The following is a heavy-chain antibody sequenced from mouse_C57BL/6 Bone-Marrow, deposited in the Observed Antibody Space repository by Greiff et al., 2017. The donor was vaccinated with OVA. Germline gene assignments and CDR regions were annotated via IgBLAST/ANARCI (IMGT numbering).Heavy chain of an antibody. CDR2: IYPRSGNT. CDR1: GYTFTSYG. V-gene: IGHV1-81*01. J-gene: IGHJ2*01. D-gene: IGHD1-1*01. CDR3: ARSLVTAGGRAWFAY. Sequence: QVQLQQSGAELARPGASVKLSCKASGYTFTSYGISWVKQRPGQGLEWIGEIYPRSGNTYYNEKFKGKATLTADKSSSTAYMELRSLTSEDSAVYFCARSLVTAGGRAWFAYWGQGTTLTVSS.